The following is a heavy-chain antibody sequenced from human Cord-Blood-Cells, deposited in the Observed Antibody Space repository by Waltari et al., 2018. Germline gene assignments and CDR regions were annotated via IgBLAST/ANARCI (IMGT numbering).Heavy chain of an antibody. J-gene: IGHJ4*02. CDR3: ARHPDYGGNSYFDY. V-gene: IGHV5-51*01. Sequence: EVQLVQSGAEVIKPGESLKISCKGSGYRFPRYWIGRVRTMPGKGLEWMGIIYPGDSDTRYSPSFQGQVTISADKSISTAYLQWSSLKASDTAMYYCARHPDYGGNSYFDYWGQGTLVTVSS. CDR2: IYPGDSDT. CDR1: GYRFPRYW. D-gene: IGHD4-17*01.